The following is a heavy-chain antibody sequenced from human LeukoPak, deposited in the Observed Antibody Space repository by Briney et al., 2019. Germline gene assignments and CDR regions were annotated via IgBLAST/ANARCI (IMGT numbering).Heavy chain of an antibody. Sequence: PSETLSLTCTVSGGSISSYHWSWIRQPPGKGLEWIGYIYYSGSTNYNPSLKSRVTISVDTSKNQFSLKLSSVTAADTAVYYCAEGTGYFDPFDYWGQGTLVTVSS. J-gene: IGHJ4*02. CDR3: AEGTGYFDPFDY. CDR1: GGSISSYH. D-gene: IGHD3-9*01. V-gene: IGHV4-59*01. CDR2: IYYSGST.